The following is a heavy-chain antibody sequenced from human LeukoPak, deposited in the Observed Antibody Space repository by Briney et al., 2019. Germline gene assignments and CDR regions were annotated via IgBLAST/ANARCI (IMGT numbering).Heavy chain of an antibody. CDR1: GFTFSSYA. V-gene: IGHV3-30*04. J-gene: IGHJ4*02. D-gene: IGHD6-13*01. CDR3: VISSSWYGGYFDY. Sequence: PGRSLRLSCAASGFTFSSYAMHWVRQAPGKGLEWVAVISYDGSNKYYADSVKGRFTISRDNSKNTLYLQMNSLRAEDTAVYYCVISSSWYGGYFDYWGQGTLVTVSS. CDR2: ISYDGSNK.